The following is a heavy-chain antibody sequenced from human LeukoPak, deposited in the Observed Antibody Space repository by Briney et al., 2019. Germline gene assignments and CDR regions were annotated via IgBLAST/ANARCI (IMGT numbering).Heavy chain of an antibody. D-gene: IGHD3-10*01. CDR1: GYTFSRYW. V-gene: IGHV3-74*01. CDR3: TTDTFGARDS. CDR2: INEDGSST. J-gene: IGHJ4*02. Sequence: GGSLRLSCAASGYTFSRYWMRWVRQGPGKGLVWVSRINEDGSSTSYAESVRGRFTISRDNAKNTLYLQMNSLRAEDAAVYYCTTDTFGARDSWGQGTLVTVSS.